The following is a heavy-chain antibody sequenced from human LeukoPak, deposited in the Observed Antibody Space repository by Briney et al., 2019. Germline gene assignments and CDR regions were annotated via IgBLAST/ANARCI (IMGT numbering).Heavy chain of an antibody. J-gene: IGHJ3*02. D-gene: IGHD4/OR15-4a*01. CDR3: AREVLPIAFDI. CDR2: IYYTRNT. CDR1: GGSISSNTYQ. V-gene: IGHV4-39*07. Sequence: SETLSLTCTVSGGSISSNTYQWGWVRQPPGKGLEWIGNIYYTRNTYYNPSLKSRVSISLDTSTNQFSLKLSSVTAADTAVYYCAREVLPIAFDIWGQGTMVTVSS.